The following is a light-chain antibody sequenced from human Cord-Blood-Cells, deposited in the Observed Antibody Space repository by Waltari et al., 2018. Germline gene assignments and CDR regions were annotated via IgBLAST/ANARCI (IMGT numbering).Light chain of an antibody. CDR3: SSYTSSSTWV. Sequence: PGQSITISCTGTSSDVGGYNYVSWYQQHPGKAPKLMIYDVSKRPAGVSNRFSGSKSGNTASLTISGLQAEDEADYYCSSYTSSSTWVFGGGTKLTVL. CDR2: DVS. V-gene: IGLV2-14*04. CDR1: SSDVGGYNY. J-gene: IGLJ3*02.